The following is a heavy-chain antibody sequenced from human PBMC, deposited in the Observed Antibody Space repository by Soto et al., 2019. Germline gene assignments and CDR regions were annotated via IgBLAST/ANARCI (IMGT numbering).Heavy chain of an antibody. CDR2: INHSGST. J-gene: IGHJ5*02. CDR1: GGSFSGYY. Sequence: SETLSLTCAVYGGSFSGYYWSWIRQPPGKGLEWIGEINHSGSTNYNPSLKSRVTISVDTSKNQFSLKLSSVTAADTAVYYCARDQRLVVVPAAIHHWFDPWGQGTLVTVSS. V-gene: IGHV4-34*01. CDR3: ARDQRLVVVPAAIHHWFDP. D-gene: IGHD2-2*02.